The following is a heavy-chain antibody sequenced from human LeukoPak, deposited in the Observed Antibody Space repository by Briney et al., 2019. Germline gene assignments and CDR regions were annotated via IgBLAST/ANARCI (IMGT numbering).Heavy chain of an antibody. V-gene: IGHV3-9*01. Sequence: GGSLRLSCLASGFIFDDYAMHWVRQAPGKGLEWVSGISWNSGSLGYADSVKGRFTISRDNAKNSLYLQMNRLRDADTALYYCAKSRDPRYSSSWYFSWFDPWGQGTLVTVSS. CDR2: ISWNSGSL. CDR1: GFIFDDYA. D-gene: IGHD6-13*01. J-gene: IGHJ5*02. CDR3: AKSRDPRYSSSWYFSWFDP.